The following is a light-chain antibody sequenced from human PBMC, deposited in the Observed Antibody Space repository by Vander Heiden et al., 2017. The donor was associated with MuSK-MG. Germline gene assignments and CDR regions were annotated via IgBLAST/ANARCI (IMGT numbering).Light chain of an antibody. Sequence: ETVLTQSPATLSLSAAERATLSSRASQNINNYFDWYKQKPGQAPRLIIFDEANSGMRSQARFSGSGSGTDFILTISSIGPEDFEVYSCQQRKLCPPPENFGQGTRLEIK. J-gene: IGKJ1*01. CDR3: QQRKLCPPPEN. V-gene: IGKV3-11*01. CDR2: DEA. CDR1: QNINNY.